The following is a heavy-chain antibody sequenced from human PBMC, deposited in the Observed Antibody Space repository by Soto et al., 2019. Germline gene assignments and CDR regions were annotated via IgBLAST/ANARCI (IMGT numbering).Heavy chain of an antibody. Sequence: EVQLVESGGGLVQPGGSLRLSCAASGFTFSSYSMNWVRQAAGKGLEWVSYISSRTSTIYYADSVKGRFTISRDNAKNSLYLQMNSLRAEDTAVYYCASALSSGSWNYWGQGTLVTVSS. D-gene: IGHD3-10*01. CDR3: ASALSSGSWNY. V-gene: IGHV3-48*01. CDR2: ISSRTSTI. CDR1: GFTFSSYS. J-gene: IGHJ4*02.